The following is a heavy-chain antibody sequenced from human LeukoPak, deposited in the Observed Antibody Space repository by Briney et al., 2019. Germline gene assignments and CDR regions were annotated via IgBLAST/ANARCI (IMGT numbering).Heavy chain of an antibody. CDR3: ASQQQLASDY. J-gene: IGHJ4*02. D-gene: IGHD6-13*01. CDR1: GFTVSSNY. Sequence: PGGSLRLSCAASGFTVSSNYMSWVRQAPGKGLEWVSVIYSGGSTYYADSVKGRFTISRANSKNTLYLQMNSLRAEDTAVYYCASQQQLASDYWGQGTLVTVSS. V-gene: IGHV3-66*04. CDR2: IYSGGST.